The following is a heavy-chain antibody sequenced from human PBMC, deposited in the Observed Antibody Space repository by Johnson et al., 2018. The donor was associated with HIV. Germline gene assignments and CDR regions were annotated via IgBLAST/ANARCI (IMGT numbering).Heavy chain of an antibody. CDR3: ARAHYDSSGYLLKGGAFDI. CDR2: VSYDESSK. J-gene: IGHJ3*02. D-gene: IGHD3-22*01. Sequence: QVQLVESGGGVVHPGRSLRLSCAASGFTFRSYPMNWVRQAPGKGLEWVAFVSYDESSKYYRDSVKGRFTISRDNSKNTLYLQMNSLRAEDTAVYYCARAHYDSSGYLLKGGAFDIWGQGTMVTVSS. V-gene: IGHV3-30*04. CDR1: GFTFRSYP.